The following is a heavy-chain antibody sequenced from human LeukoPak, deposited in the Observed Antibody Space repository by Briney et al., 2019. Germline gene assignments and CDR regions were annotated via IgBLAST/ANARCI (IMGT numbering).Heavy chain of an antibody. V-gene: IGHV3-7*01. CDR1: GFTFSSYW. Sequence: GGSLRLSCVASGFTFSSYWMSWVRQAPGKGLEWVANINQDGSEKYDVDSVKGRFTISRDNAKNSLYLQMNSLRAEDTAVYYCARCFSMATIPYDYWGQGTLVTVSS. CDR3: ARCFSMATIPYDY. D-gene: IGHD5-24*01. CDR2: INQDGSEK. J-gene: IGHJ4*02.